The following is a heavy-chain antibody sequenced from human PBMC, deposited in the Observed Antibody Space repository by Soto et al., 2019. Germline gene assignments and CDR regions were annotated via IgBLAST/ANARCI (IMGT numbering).Heavy chain of an antibody. J-gene: IGHJ5*02. CDR2: ISSSSSTI. CDR1: GFPFSSYS. Sequence: EVQLVESGGGLVQPGGSLRLSCAASGFPFSSYSMNWVRQAPGKGLEWVSYISSSSSTIYYADSVKGRFPIPRDNAKNSLYLQMNSLRDEDTAVYYCAREGGNLNWFDPWGQGTLVTVSS. CDR3: AREGGNLNWFDP. V-gene: IGHV3-48*02. D-gene: IGHD1-26*01.